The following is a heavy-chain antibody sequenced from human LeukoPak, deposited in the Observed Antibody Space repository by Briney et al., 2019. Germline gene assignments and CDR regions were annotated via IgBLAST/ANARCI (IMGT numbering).Heavy chain of an antibody. D-gene: IGHD5-18*01. CDR2: ISSSSSYI. V-gene: IGHV3-21*01. J-gene: IGHJ3*02. Sequence: PGGSLRLSCAASGFTFSSYSMNWVRQAPGKGLEWVSSISSSSSYIYYADSVKGRFTISRDNAKNSLYLQMNSLRAEDTAVYYCARQDTAMVMAFDIWGQGTMVTVSS. CDR3: ARQDTAMVMAFDI. CDR1: GFTFSSYS.